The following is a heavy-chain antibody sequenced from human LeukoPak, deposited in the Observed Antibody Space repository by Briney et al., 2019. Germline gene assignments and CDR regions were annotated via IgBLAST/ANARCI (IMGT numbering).Heavy chain of an antibody. CDR2: IIPIFGTA. CDR3: AREPGYYDFWSGYSQYYFDY. V-gene: IGHV1-69*13. D-gene: IGHD3-3*01. CDR1: GYTFTSYG. Sequence: ASVKVSCKASGYTFTSYGISWVRQAPGQGLEWMGGIIPIFGTANYAQKFQGRVTITADESTSTAYMELSSLRSEDTAVYYCAREPGYYDFWSGYSQYYFDYWGQGTLVTVSS. J-gene: IGHJ4*02.